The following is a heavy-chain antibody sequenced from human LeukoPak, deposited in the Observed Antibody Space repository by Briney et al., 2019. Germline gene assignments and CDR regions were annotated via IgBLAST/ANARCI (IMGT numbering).Heavy chain of an antibody. CDR1: GYSISSGYY. D-gene: IGHD2-2*01. Sequence: PSETLSLTCAVSGYSISSGYYWGWIRQPPGKGLEWIASMYHSGSTYYNPSLKSRVTISVDTSKNQFSLKLSSVTAGSTGGYYCAKNFCCTSCYCDDAFDIWGQGTMVTVSS. V-gene: IGHV4-38-2*01. CDR2: MYHSGST. CDR3: AKNFCCTSCYCDDAFDI. J-gene: IGHJ3*02.